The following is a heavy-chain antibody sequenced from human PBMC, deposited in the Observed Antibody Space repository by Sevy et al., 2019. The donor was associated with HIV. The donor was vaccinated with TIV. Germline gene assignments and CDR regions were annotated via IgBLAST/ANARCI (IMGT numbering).Heavy chain of an antibody. Sequence: GGSLRLSCGASGFTFSNYAMSWVRQAPGKGPEWVSGINNGGSTYYADSVKGGFTISRDNSMKMVFLQMNSLRAEDTAVYYCASEDTTMITDLDYWGQGALVTVSS. V-gene: IGHV3-23*01. CDR3: ASEDTTMITDLDY. D-gene: IGHD5-18*01. CDR1: GFTFSNYA. J-gene: IGHJ4*02. CDR2: INNGGST.